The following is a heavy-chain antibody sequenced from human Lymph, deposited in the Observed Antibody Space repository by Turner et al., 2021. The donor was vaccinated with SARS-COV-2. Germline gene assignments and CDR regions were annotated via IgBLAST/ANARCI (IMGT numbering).Heavy chain of an antibody. Sequence: EVQLVEAGGGLVQPGGSLRLSCTASGFTVSSNYMTWVRQAPGKGLEWVSLIYPGGSTYYADSVKGRFTISRDNSKNTLYLQMNSLRAEDTAVYYCARVYGDYVPWGQGTLVTVSS. CDR1: GFTVSSNY. CDR3: ARVYGDYVP. J-gene: IGHJ5*02. D-gene: IGHD4-17*01. CDR2: IYPGGST. V-gene: IGHV3-66*01.